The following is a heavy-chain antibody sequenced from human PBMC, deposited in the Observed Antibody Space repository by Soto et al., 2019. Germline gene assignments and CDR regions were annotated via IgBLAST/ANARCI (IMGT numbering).Heavy chain of an antibody. CDR2: IAKDGSDI. D-gene: IGHD3-22*01. CDR3: ARAAAYERSGYYYYFEY. CDR1: GFTFNLYG. Sequence: GSLRLSCAASGFTFNLYGMHWVRQAPGKGLEWVAAIAKDGSDIHYIDSVRGRFTISRDNSENTLYLQMDSLRGDDSAVYYCARAAAYERSGYYYYFEYWGHGTQVTVSS. V-gene: IGHV3-30*03. J-gene: IGHJ4*01.